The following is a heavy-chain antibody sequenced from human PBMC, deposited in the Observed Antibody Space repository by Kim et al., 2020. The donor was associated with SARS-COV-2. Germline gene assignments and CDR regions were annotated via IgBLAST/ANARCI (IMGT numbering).Heavy chain of an antibody. CDR2: ISSSGSTM. J-gene: IGHJ6*02. CDR1: GFIFSDYY. CDR3: VRDYRLESMLGGAVSYSFSGMDV. D-gene: IGHD3-16*01. V-gene: IGHV3-11*04. Sequence: GGSLRLSCAASGFIFSDYYMSWIRRAPGKGLEWISYISSSGSTMYYAESVKGRFTISRDNAKNSLYLQMNSLRVEDTAVYSCVRDYRLESMLGGAVSYSFSGMDVWGQGTTVTVSS.